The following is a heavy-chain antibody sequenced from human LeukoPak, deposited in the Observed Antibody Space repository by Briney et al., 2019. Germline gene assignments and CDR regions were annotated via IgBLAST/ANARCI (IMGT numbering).Heavy chain of an antibody. Sequence: GGSLRLSCAASGFTFSSYSMNWVRQAPGKGLEWVSYISSSSSTIYYADSVKGRFTISRDNAKNSLYLQMNSLRAEDTAVYYCAKDGVLNSDFWSGYYLLAGGYFDYWGQGTLVTVSS. D-gene: IGHD3-3*01. J-gene: IGHJ4*02. V-gene: IGHV3-48*04. CDR2: ISSSSSTI. CDR1: GFTFSSYS. CDR3: AKDGVLNSDFWSGYYLLAGGYFDY.